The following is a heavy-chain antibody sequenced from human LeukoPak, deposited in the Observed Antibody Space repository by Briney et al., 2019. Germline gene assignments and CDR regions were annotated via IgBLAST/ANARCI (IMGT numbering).Heavy chain of an antibody. CDR2: ISSSGSTI. D-gene: IGHD2-2*01. Sequence: PGGSLRLSCAVSGFSFSDYYMSWIRQAPGKGLEWVSYISSSGSTIYYADSVKGRCTISRDNAKNSLYLQMNSLRAGDTAVYYCARQHCSSTSCQWRKLPFDYWGQGTLVTVSS. J-gene: IGHJ4*02. CDR3: ARQHCSSTSCQWRKLPFDY. V-gene: IGHV3-11*04. CDR1: GFSFSDYY.